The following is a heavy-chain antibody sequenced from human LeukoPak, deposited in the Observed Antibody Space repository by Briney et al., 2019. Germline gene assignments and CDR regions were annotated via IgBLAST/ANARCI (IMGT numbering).Heavy chain of an antibody. D-gene: IGHD3-22*01. V-gene: IGHV4-31*03. CDR1: GGSISSGGYY. J-gene: IGHJ5*02. Sequence: SETLSLTCTVSGGSISSGGYYWSWIRRHPGKGLEWIGYIYCSGSTYYNPSLKSRVTISVDTSKNRFSLKLSSVTAADTAVYYCARRESNYYDSSGYPTWGQGTLVTVSS. CDR3: ARRESNYYDSSGYPT. CDR2: IYCSGST.